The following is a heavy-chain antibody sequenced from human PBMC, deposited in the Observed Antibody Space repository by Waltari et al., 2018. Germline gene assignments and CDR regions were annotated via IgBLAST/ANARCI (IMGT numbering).Heavy chain of an antibody. V-gene: IGHV4-59*01. Sequence: QVQLQESGPGLVKPSEALSLTCTVSGDSLPNYYWTWIRQPPGRGLEWIGFIYSSGSTNYNSSLKARVTMSLDMSQSQFSLHLSSMTAADAAIYYCARSVQTQPFLFDYWGQGTVVRVSS. D-gene: IGHD2-21*01. CDR1: GDSLPNYY. CDR3: ARSVQTQPFLFDY. CDR2: IYSSGST. J-gene: IGHJ4*02.